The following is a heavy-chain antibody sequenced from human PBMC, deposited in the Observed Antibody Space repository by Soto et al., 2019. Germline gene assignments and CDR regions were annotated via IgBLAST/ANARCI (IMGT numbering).Heavy chain of an antibody. CDR3: ARGSVDYYDSSGYQAYYFDY. CDR1: GYTFTSYG. D-gene: IGHD3-22*01. V-gene: IGHV1-18*01. Sequence: QVQLVQSGAEVKKPGASVKVSCKASGYTFTSYGISWVRQAPGQGLEWMGWISAYNGNTNYAQKLQGRVTMTTDTSTSTAYMGLRSLRSDDTAVYYCARGSVDYYDSSGYQAYYFDYWGQGTLVTVSS. CDR2: ISAYNGNT. J-gene: IGHJ4*02.